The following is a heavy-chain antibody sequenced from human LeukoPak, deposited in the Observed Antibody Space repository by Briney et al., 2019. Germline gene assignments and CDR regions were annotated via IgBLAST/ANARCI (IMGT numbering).Heavy chain of an antibody. Sequence: PGGSLRLSCVASGFTFSGSAIHWVRQASGKGLESVGHIRSKTNNYATAYAASVKGRFTISRDDSKNTAYLQMNSLRAEDTAVYYCAKDRTTDGHYYGSGSHENWFDPWGQGTLVTVSS. CDR2: IRSKTNNYAT. D-gene: IGHD3-10*01. CDR1: GFTFSGSA. J-gene: IGHJ5*02. V-gene: IGHV3-73*01. CDR3: AKDRTTDGHYYGSGSHENWFDP.